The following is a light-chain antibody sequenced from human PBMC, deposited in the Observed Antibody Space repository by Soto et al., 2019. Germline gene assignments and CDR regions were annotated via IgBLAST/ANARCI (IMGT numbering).Light chain of an antibody. CDR3: QQYSSSSWT. V-gene: IGKV3-20*01. CDR2: GTS. CDR1: QSISSNH. J-gene: IGKJ1*01. Sequence: EIVLTQSPGTLSLSPGERATLSCRASQSISSNHLVWFQQKPGQAPRLLIYGTSSRATGIPDRFSGSGSETDFTLTISRLEPEDFAVYYCQQYSSSSWTFGQGTKVEV.